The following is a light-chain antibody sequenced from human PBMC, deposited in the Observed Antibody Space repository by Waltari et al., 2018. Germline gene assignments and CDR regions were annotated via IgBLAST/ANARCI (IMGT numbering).Light chain of an antibody. V-gene: IGLV1-47*01. CDR2: RNK. J-gene: IGLJ3*02. CDR1: ISIIGRDY. CDR3: PARDDSVSGWV. Sequence: QSVLTQPPSVSGTPGQKGTIPCSGSISIIGRDYVSWYQQLPGTAPKLLIYRNKMRPSGVPYRFSGSKSGTSVSLAISGLRSEDAAEYYSPARDDSVSGWVFGGGTKLTVL.